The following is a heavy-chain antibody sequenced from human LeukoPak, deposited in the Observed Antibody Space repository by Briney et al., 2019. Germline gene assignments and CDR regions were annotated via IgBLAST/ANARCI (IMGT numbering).Heavy chain of an antibody. CDR2: ISYDGSNK. CDR3: ARSIAAAGEIDY. V-gene: IGHV3-30*01. J-gene: IGHJ4*02. D-gene: IGHD6-13*01. Sequence: GRSLRLSCAASRFTFSSYAMHWVRQAPGKGLEWVAVISYDGSNKYYADSVKGRFTISRDNSKNTLYLQMNSLRAEDTAVYYCARSIAAAGEIDYWGQGTLVTVSS. CDR1: RFTFSSYA.